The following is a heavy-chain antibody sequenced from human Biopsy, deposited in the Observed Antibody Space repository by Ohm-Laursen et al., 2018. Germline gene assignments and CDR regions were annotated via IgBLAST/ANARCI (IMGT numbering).Heavy chain of an antibody. D-gene: IGHD3-10*01. Sequence: GATVNISCNVSGYTLTELSIHWVRQTGGKGLEWMGGFDREERKTVYAEKFQGRVTMTEDTSTDTVYMEVTSLRSDDTAVYYCATGPYYDTRFYYNVRPFDFWGQGTLVTVSS. J-gene: IGHJ4*02. V-gene: IGHV1-24*01. CDR3: ATGPYYDTRFYYNVRPFDF. CDR1: GYTLTELS. CDR2: FDREERKT.